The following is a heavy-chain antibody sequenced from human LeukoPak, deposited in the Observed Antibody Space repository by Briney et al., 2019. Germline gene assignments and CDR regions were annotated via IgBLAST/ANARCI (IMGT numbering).Heavy chain of an antibody. CDR3: ARGSGFVFDY. CDR2: ISTSGDSM. CDR1: GFTSSSYE. V-gene: IGHV3-48*03. D-gene: IGHD1-26*01. J-gene: IGHJ4*02. Sequence: PGGSLRLSCVASGFTSSSYEVNWVRQAPGKGLEWVSYISTSGDSMYYADSVKGRFTISRDNVKNSLFLQMNSLRAEDTAVYYCARGSGFVFDYWGQGTLVTVSA.